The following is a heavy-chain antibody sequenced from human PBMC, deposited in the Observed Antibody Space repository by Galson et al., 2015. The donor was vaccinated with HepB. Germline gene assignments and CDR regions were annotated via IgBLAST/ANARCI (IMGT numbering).Heavy chain of an antibody. V-gene: IGHV1-69*04. CDR3: ARDPGENGLPNWYFDL. Sequence: SVTVSCKASGGTFSSYAISWVRQAPGQGLEWMGRIIPILGIANYAQKFQGRVTITADESTSTAYMELSSLRAEDTAVYYCARDPGENGLPNWYFDLWGRGTLVTVSS. CDR2: IIPILGIA. J-gene: IGHJ2*01. D-gene: IGHD3-10*01. CDR1: GGTFSSYA.